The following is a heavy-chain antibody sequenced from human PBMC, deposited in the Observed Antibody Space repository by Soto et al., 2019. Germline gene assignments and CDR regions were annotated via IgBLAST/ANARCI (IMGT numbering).Heavy chain of an antibody. D-gene: IGHD1-20*01. Sequence: QVQLVESGGGLVKPGGSLRLSCAVSGLTFSDFYMSWIRQSPGKGLEWVSFISNSGSTIEYADSVKGRFTISRDNAKNSLYLQMNSLRGDDSAVYYCARGHNGLNYWGQGTQVTVSS. CDR1: GLTFSDFY. V-gene: IGHV3-11*01. CDR3: ARGHNGLNY. J-gene: IGHJ4*02. CDR2: ISNSGSTI.